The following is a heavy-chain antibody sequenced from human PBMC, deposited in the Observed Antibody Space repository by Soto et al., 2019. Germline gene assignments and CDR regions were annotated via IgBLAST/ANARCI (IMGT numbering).Heavy chain of an antibody. V-gene: IGHV1-69*14. J-gene: IGHJ3*01. D-gene: IGHD4-17*01. CDR3: ARNPPNDDGGLDGFEV. CDR2: IIPLFDTA. Sequence: QGRLVQSGAEVKKPGSSVRVSCKASGDTFSNNAFSWVRQAPRQGLEWRGGIIPLFDTATYAQRLQARLTITADKSRSTNYMELSCLLSEHTAVYSCARNPPNDDGGLDGFEVWGQGKMISV. CDR1: GDTFSNNA.